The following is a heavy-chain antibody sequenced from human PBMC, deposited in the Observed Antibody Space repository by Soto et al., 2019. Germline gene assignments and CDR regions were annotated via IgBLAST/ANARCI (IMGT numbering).Heavy chain of an antibody. V-gene: IGHV1-8*01. D-gene: IGHD3-3*01. Sequence: VASVKVSCKASGYTFTSYDINWVRQATGQGLEWMGWMNPNSGNTGYAQKFQGRVTMTRNTSISTAYMELSSLRSEDTAVYYCARATPGSGPFWSGYYSMYYYYGMDVWGQGTTVTVPS. CDR1: GYTFTSYD. CDR2: MNPNSGNT. CDR3: ARATPGSGPFWSGYYSMYYYYGMDV. J-gene: IGHJ6*02.